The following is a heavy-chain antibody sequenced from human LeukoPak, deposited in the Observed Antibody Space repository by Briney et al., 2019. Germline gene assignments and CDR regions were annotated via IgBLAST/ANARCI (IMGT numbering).Heavy chain of an antibody. CDR1: GYTFTNYW. CDR3: VRHAVKITIYGVVNSYYYYYMDV. V-gene: IGHV5-51*01. CDR2: IDPRDSDT. D-gene: IGHD3-3*01. Sequence: GESLKISCKASGYTFTNYWIGWVRQMPGKGLEWMGIIDPRDSDTRYSPSFEGQVTISADKSMTTTYLQWSSLRASDTAMYCCVRHAVKITIYGVVNSYYYYYMDVWGKGTTVTVSS. J-gene: IGHJ6*03.